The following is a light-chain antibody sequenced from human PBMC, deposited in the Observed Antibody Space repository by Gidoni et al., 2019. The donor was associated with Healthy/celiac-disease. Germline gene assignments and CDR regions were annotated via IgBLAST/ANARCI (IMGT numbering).Light chain of an antibody. CDR2: AAS. V-gene: IGKV1-39*01. CDR1: QSISSY. Sequence: DVQMTQSPSSLSASVGDRLPITFRASQSISSYLNWYQQKPGKAPKLLIYAASSLQSGVPSRFIGSGSGTDFTLTISSMQPEEFATFYCRKSYSTPPYTFGQGTKLEIK. CDR3: RKSYSTPPYT. J-gene: IGKJ2*01.